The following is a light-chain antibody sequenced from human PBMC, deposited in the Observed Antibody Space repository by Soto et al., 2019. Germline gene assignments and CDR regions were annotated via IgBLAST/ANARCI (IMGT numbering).Light chain of an antibody. CDR1: SSNIGAGYD. V-gene: IGLV1-40*01. J-gene: IGLJ2*01. Sequence: QSVLTQPPSVSGAPGQRVTMSCTGSSSNIGAGYDVHWFQQLPGTAPRLLIYGNINRLAGVPARFSGSKSGTSASLAITGLQAEDEADYYCQSYDSSLSAWVFGGGTKSPS. CDR2: GNI. CDR3: QSYDSSLSAWV.